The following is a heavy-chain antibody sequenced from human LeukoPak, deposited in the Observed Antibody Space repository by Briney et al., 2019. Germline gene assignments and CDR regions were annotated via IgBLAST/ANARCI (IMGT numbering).Heavy chain of an antibody. J-gene: IGHJ4*02. V-gene: IGHV3-23*01. D-gene: IGHD7-27*01. CDR1: GFTFSSYT. Sequence: GGSLRLSCAASGFTFSSYTMSWVRQAPGKGLEWVSTITTSDGNTYYADSVKGRFTVSRDNSKNTLFLQMNSLRAEDTAVYYCAKDGGLWVSAHWGDSWGRGTLDTVSS. CDR3: AKDGGLWVSAHWGDS. CDR2: ITTSDGNT.